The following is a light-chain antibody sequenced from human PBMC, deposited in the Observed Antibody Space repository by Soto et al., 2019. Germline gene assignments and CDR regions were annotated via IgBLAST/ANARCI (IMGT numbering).Light chain of an antibody. J-gene: IGKJ4*01. CDR2: DAS. Sequence: ETLLTQSPGTLSLRPGERATLSCRASRSVGNNYLAWYQQRPGQAPNLLIYDASSRATGIPDRFSGSGSGTDFTLTITRLEPEDSAMYYCQQYADSPLNFGGGTKVDI. CDR3: QQYADSPLN. V-gene: IGKV3-20*01. CDR1: RSVGNNY.